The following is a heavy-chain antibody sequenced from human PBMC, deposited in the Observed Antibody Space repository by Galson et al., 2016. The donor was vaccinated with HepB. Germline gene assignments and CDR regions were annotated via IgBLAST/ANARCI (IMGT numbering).Heavy chain of an antibody. CDR2: ISYDGSNK. CDR1: GFTFSTSG. D-gene: IGHD4-11*01. CDR3: QTTNYYNGLDV. V-gene: IGHV3-30*03. J-gene: IGHJ6*02. Sequence: SLRLSCAASGFTFSTSGIHWVRQAPGKGLEWVAVISYDGSNKFYADSVKGRFTISRDNSKNTLYLQMNSLRAEDTALYYCQTTNYYNGLDVWGQGTTVTVSS.